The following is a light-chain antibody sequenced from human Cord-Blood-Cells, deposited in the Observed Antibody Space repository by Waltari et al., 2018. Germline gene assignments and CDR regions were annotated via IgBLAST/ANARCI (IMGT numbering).Light chain of an antibody. J-gene: IGLJ3*02. CDR1: SSDVGGYNY. V-gene: IGLV2-14*01. Sequence: QSALTQPASVVGSPGQSITISCTGTSSDVGGYNYVSGYQQHPCKAPKLMIYDVSNRPSGVSNRFSGSKSGNTASLTISGLQAEDEADYYCSSYTSSSTWVFGGGTKLTVL. CDR3: SSYTSSSTWV. CDR2: DVS.